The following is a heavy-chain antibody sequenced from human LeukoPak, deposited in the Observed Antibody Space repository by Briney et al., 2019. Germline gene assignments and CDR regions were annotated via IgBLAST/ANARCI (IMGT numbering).Heavy chain of an antibody. CDR2: IHTSGTT. Sequence: KPSETLSLTCTVSGDSMRSFYWSFIRQPAGKGLEWIGCIHTSGTTWYNASLKSRVAMSVDTSKNQFSLRLTSVTAADTAVYYCARGDLYDGGGRNWFDPWGQGTLVTVSS. CDR1: GDSMRSFY. J-gene: IGHJ5*02. CDR3: ARGDLYDGGGRNWFDP. D-gene: IGHD3-16*01. V-gene: IGHV4-4*07.